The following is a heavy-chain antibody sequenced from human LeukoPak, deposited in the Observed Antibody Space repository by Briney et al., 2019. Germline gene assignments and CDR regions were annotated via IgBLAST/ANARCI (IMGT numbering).Heavy chain of an antibody. CDR2: INHSRRT. D-gene: IGHD4-17*01. Sequence: SETLSLTCAVYSWSFSGYYWSWLRQPPGKGLEWIGKINHSRRTNYDPTLKSRVTISGDTSKNQFSLELSSVTAADTAVYYCARAPYGDYGQTFPLDYWGQGTLVTVSS. J-gene: IGHJ4*02. CDR3: ARAPYGDYGQTFPLDY. CDR1: SWSFSGYY. V-gene: IGHV4-34*01.